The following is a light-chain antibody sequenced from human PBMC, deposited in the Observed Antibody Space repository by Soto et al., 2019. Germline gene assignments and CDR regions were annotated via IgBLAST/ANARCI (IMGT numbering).Light chain of an antibody. CDR3: QQYSSSPTST. CDR2: GAS. Sequence: EIVLTQAPGTLSLSPGERATLSCRASQSVSSSYLAWYQQKPGQAPRLLIYGASSRATGIPDRFSGSGSGTDFTLTISRLEPEDFAVYYCQQYSSSPTSTFGQGTKLEIK. V-gene: IGKV3-20*01. CDR1: QSVSSSY. J-gene: IGKJ2*01.